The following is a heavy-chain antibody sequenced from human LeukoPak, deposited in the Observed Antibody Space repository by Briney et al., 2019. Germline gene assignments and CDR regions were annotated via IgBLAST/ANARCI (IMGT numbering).Heavy chain of an antibody. CDR1: GGTFSSYA. D-gene: IGHD3-9*01. CDR3: ASHYDILTGYYNVDAFDI. CDR2: IIPIFGTA. Sequence: SVKVSCKASGGTFSSYAISWVRQAPGQGREWMGRIIPIFGTANYAQKFQGRVTITTDESTSTAYMELSSLRSEDTAVYYCASHYDILTGYYNVDAFDIWGQGTMVTVSS. V-gene: IGHV1-69*05. J-gene: IGHJ3*02.